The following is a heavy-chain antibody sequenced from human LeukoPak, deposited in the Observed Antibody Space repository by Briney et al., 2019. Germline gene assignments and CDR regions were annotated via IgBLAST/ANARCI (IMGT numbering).Heavy chain of an antibody. J-gene: IGHJ4*02. CDR3: ARDPPGDY. CDR2: IKQDGSEK. V-gene: IGHV3-7*01. Sequence: PGGSLRLSCAASGLTFSSYWMSWVRQAPGKGLEWVAIIKQDGSEKYYVDSVKGRFAISRDNAKNSLYLQMNSLRAEDTAVYYCARDPPGDYWGQGTLVTVSS. CDR1: GLTFSSYW.